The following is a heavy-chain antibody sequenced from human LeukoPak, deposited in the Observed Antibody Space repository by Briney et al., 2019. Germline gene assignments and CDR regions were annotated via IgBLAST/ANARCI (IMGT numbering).Heavy chain of an antibody. CDR1: GFTFSDYY. CDR2: ISASANTM. D-gene: IGHD3-3*01. V-gene: IGHV3-11*01. CDR3: AKDSAIFGVAVESPFDY. Sequence: GGSLRLSCAASGFTFSDYYMNWIRQAPGKGLEWVSYISASANTMYYADSVKGRFTISRDNSKNTLYLQMNSLRAEDTAVYYCAKDSAIFGVAVESPFDYWGQGTLVTVSS. J-gene: IGHJ4*02.